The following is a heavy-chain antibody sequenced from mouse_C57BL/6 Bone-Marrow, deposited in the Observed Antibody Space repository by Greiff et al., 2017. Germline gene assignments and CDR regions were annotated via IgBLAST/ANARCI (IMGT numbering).Heavy chain of an antibody. J-gene: IGHJ1*03. Sequence: QVQLQQPGAELVRPGSSVKLSCKASGYTFTSYWMHWVKQRPIQGLEWIGNIDPSDSETHYNQKFKDKATLTVDKSSSTAYMQLSSLTSEDSAVYYCARGYYGNHWYFDVWGTGTTVTVSS. CDR2: IDPSDSET. D-gene: IGHD2-1*01. CDR3: ARGYYGNHWYFDV. V-gene: IGHV1-52*01. CDR1: GYTFTSYW.